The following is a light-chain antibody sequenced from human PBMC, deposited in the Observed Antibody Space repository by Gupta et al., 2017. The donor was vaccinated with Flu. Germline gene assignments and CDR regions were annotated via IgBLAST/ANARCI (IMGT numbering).Light chain of an antibody. CDR1: SSNIGSNY. V-gene: IGLV1-47*02. J-gene: IGLJ3*02. Sequence: SVLTQPPSASKPPGQRITISCSGSSSNIGSNYLYWYQHVPGTAPILLIYTNDQRPSGIPDRFSGSKSGTSGSLSISGLRAEDEADYFCAARDYNLDGWVFGGGTKVTVL. CDR3: AARDYNLDGWV. CDR2: TND.